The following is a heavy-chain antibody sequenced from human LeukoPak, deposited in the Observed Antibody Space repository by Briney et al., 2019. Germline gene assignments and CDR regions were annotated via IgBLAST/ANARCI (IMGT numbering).Heavy chain of an antibody. V-gene: IGHV4-59*01. CDR2: TFYSGST. Sequence: SETLSLTCTVSGGSISSYYWSWIRQPQGKGLEWIGKTFYSGSTNYNPSLKGRVTISVDTSKNQFSLKLSSVTAADTAVYYCARAGRDSSGWYYYYYGMDVWGQGTTVTVSS. CDR1: GGSISSYY. D-gene: IGHD6-19*01. J-gene: IGHJ6*02. CDR3: ARAGRDSSGWYYYYYGMDV.